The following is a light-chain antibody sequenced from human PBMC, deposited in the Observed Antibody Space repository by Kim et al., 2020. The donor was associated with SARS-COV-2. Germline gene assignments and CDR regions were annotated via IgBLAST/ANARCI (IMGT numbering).Light chain of an antibody. J-gene: IGLJ3*02. CDR2: RNN. CDR3: AAWDDSLSGNWV. V-gene: IGLV1-47*01. CDR1: SSNIGSNY. Sequence: QSVLTQPPSASGTTGQRVTISCSGSSSNIGSNYVYWYQQLPGTAPKLLIYRNNQRPSGVPDRFSGSKSGTSASLAISGLRSEDEADYYCAAWDDSLSGNWVFGGGTQLTVL.